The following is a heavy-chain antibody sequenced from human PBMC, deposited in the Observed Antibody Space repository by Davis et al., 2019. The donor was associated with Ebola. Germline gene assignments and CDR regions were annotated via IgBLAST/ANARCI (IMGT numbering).Heavy chain of an antibody. CDR1: RYTFTNYD. V-gene: IGHV1-8*02. Sequence: AASVKVSCKASRYTFTNYDINWVRQAPGQGLEWLGWMNPDTGNTRYAQKFQGRVTLTRDTSINTAYMELSSLTSEDTAVYYCAKNVAETGDFESWGQGTLVAVST. D-gene: IGHD3-10*01. J-gene: IGHJ4*02. CDR2: MNPDTGNT. CDR3: AKNVAETGDFES.